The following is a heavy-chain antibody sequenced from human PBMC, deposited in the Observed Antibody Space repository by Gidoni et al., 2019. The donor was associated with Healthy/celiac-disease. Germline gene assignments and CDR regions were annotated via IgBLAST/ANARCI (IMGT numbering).Heavy chain of an antibody. CDR2: IGTAGDT. D-gene: IGHD3-16*02. Sequence: VQLVESGGGLVQPGGSLRLSCAASGFPFRCYDMHWVRQATGKGLEWVSAIGTAGDTYYPGSVKGRFTISRENAKNSLYLQMNSLRAGDTAVYYCARGVYVWGSYREDYYMDVWGKGTTVTVSS. J-gene: IGHJ6*03. CDR1: GFPFRCYD. CDR3: ARGVYVWGSYREDYYMDV. V-gene: IGHV3-13*04.